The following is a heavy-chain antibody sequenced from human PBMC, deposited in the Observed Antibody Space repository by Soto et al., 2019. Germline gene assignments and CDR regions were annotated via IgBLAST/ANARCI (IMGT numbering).Heavy chain of an antibody. CDR3: ARGGPAIGDY. CDR2: IIPILGIA. D-gene: IGHD5-18*01. J-gene: IGHJ4*02. V-gene: IGHV1-69*02. CDR1: GGTFISYT. Sequence: QVQLVQSGAEVKKPGSSVKVSCKASGGTFISYTISWVRQAPGQGLEWMGRIIPILGIANYAQKFQGRVTITADQSTSTAYMELSSLSSEDTAVYYCARGGPAIGDYWGQGTLVTVSS.